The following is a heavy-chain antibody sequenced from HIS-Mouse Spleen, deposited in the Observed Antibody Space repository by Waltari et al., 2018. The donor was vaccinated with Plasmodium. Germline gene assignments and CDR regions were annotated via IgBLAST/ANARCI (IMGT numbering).Heavy chain of an antibody. D-gene: IGHD3-3*01. CDR1: GFTFSSYA. J-gene: IGHJ6*02. CDR3: ARLYYDFWSGYYPYGMDV. Sequence: SGFTFSSYAMHWVRQAPGKGLEWVAVLSYDGSNKYYADSVKCRFTISRDNSKNTLYLQMNSLRAEDTAVYYCARLYYDFWSGYYPYGMDVWGQGTTVTVSS. CDR2: LSYDGSNK. V-gene: IGHV3-30*04.